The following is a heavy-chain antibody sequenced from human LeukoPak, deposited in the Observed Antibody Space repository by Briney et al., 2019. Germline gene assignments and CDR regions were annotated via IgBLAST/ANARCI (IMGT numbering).Heavy chain of an antibody. D-gene: IGHD2-21*01. CDR3: ARDGRRRLFYYFDY. J-gene: IGHJ4*02. V-gene: IGHV4-34*01. Sequence: PSETLSLTCAVYGGSFSGYYWSWIRQPPGKGLEWIGEINHSGSTNYNPSLKSRVTISVDTSKNQFSLKLSSVAAADTAVYYCARDGRRRLFYYFDYWGQGTLVTVSS. CDR1: GGSFSGYY. CDR2: INHSGST.